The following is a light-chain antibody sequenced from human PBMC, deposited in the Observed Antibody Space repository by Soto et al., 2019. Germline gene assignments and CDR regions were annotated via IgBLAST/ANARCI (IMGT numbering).Light chain of an antibody. V-gene: IGKV1-39*01. Sequence: IQMTQSPSSLSASAGDRVTITCRASQGIRKALGWYQVKPGKAPRLLIYAASTLHSGVPSRFTGSGSGTDFSLTINVLQPEDFATSYCQHSYTASPFTFGQGTRLEI. CDR1: QGIRKA. J-gene: IGKJ2*01. CDR2: AAS. CDR3: QHSYTASPFT.